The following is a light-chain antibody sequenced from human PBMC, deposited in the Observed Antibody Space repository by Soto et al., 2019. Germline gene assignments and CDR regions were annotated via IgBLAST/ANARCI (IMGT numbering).Light chain of an antibody. J-gene: IGKJ1*01. CDR3: QQYKSYPWT. CDR1: QRIGNW. V-gene: IGKV1-5*03. Sequence: IRMTQSHSTQSASRGDRVTITWWASQRIGNWLAWYQQKPWRAAKLLMYEASRLDSGVPSRFSGSGSGTEFTLTISCLQPDDFATYHCQQYKSYPWTFGQGTNV. CDR2: EAS.